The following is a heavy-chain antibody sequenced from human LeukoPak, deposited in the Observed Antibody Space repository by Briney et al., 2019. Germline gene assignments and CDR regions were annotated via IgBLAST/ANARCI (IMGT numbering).Heavy chain of an antibody. D-gene: IGHD6-25*01. CDR2: IIPIFGTA. CDR1: GGTFSSYA. CDR3: ARDRKWQRVFDY. V-gene: IGHV1-69*05. J-gene: IGHJ4*02. Sequence: GASVKGSCKASGGTFSSYAISWVRQAPGQGLEWMGGIIPIFGTANYAQKFQGRVTMTTDTSTSTAYMELRSLRSDDTAVYYCARDRKWQRVFDYWGQGTLVTVSS.